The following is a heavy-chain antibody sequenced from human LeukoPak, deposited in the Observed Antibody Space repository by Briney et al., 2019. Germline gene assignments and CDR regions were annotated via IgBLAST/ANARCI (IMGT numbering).Heavy chain of an antibody. CDR3: ARGLVVSYDSSGYYFHNAFDI. CDR2: INHSGST. D-gene: IGHD3-22*01. CDR1: GGSISGYY. V-gene: IGHV4-34*01. J-gene: IGHJ3*02. Sequence: SETLSLTCTVSGGSISGYYWSWIRQPPGKGLEWIGEINHSGSTNYNPSLKSRVTISVDTSKNQFSLKLSSVTAADTAVYYCARGLVVSYDSSGYYFHNAFDIWGQGTMVTVSS.